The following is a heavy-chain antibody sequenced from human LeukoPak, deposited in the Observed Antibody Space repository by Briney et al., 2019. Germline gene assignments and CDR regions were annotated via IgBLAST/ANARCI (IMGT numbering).Heavy chain of an antibody. CDR3: ARKGYCSSTSCYTGGSIDY. V-gene: IGHV4-34*01. CDR2: INHSGST. Sequence: SETLSLTCAVYGGSFSGYYWSWIRQPPGKGLEWIGEINHSGSTNYNPSLKSRVAISVDTSKNQFSLKLSSVTAADTAVYYCARKGYCSSTSCYTGGSIDYGGQGTLVTVSS. D-gene: IGHD2-2*02. CDR1: GGSFSGYY. J-gene: IGHJ4*02.